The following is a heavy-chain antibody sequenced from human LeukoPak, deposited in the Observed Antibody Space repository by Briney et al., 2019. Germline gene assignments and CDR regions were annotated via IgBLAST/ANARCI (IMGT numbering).Heavy chain of an antibody. CDR2: INPNSGGT. Sequence: ASEKVSCKASGYTFTDYYMHWVRQAPGQGLEWMGWINPNSGGTNYAQKFQGRVTMTRDTSISTAYMELGRLRSDDTAVYYCARELPRWYFDYWGQGTLVTVPS. CDR1: GYTFTDYY. V-gene: IGHV1-2*02. D-gene: IGHD2-15*01. J-gene: IGHJ4*02. CDR3: ARELPRWYFDY.